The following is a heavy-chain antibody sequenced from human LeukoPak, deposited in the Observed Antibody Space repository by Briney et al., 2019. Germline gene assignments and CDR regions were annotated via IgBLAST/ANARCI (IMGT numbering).Heavy chain of an antibody. CDR1: GFTFSSYS. J-gene: IGHJ4*02. D-gene: IGHD1-26*01. CDR2: INSDGSST. V-gene: IGHV3-74*01. Sequence: PGGSLRLSCAASGFTFSSYSMNWVRQAPGKGLVWVSRINSDGSSTSYADSVKGRFTISRDNAKNTLYLQMDSLRAEDTAMYYCARGTGSYYSLGYWGQGTLVTVSS. CDR3: ARGTGSYYSLGY.